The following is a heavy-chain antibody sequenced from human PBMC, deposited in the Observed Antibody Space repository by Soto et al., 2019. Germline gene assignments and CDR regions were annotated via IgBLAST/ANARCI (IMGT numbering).Heavy chain of an antibody. CDR1: GYTFTSYG. Sequence: ASVKVSCKASGYTFTSYGINWVRQAPGQGLEWMGWISGYTGNTSYAQKLQGRVTMTTDKSTSTAYMELRSLISDDTAMYYCAKGTGTTSEASLFDYWGQGTLVTVSS. CDR3: AKGTGTTSEASLFDY. D-gene: IGHD1-1*01. J-gene: IGHJ4*02. CDR2: ISGYTGNT. V-gene: IGHV1-18*01.